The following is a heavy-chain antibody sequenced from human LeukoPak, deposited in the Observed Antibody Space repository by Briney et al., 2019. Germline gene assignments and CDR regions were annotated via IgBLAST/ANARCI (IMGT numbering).Heavy chain of an antibody. CDR3: AGHSRNCSGGYCYLYY. CDR1: GGSISSDSYY. D-gene: IGHD2-15*01. J-gene: IGHJ4*02. CDR2: IYSGGTN. Sequence: SETLSLTCSVSGGSISSDSYYWGWIRQPPGKGLEWIGSIYSGGTNYYNPSLKSRVTISVDTSKNQFSLKLTSVTAADAAAYYCAGHSRNCSGGYCYLYYWGQGTLVTVSS. V-gene: IGHV4-39*01.